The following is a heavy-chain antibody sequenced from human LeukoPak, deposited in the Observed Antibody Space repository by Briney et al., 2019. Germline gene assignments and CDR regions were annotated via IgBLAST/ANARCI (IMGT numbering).Heavy chain of an antibody. Sequence: PGRSLRLSCAASGISFSSYGMHWVRQAPGKGLEWVAVIWHDGSNKYYADSVEGRFTISRDNSKNTMFLQMNSLRAGDTAVYYCAREGYSSSFGKYYNHGMDVWGQGTTVTVSS. CDR3: AREGYSSSFGKYYNHGMDV. CDR2: IWHDGSNK. V-gene: IGHV3-33*01. CDR1: GISFSSYG. J-gene: IGHJ6*02. D-gene: IGHD6-19*01.